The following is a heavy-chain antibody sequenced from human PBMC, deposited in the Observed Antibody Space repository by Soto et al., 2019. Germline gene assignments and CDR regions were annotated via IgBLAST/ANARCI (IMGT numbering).Heavy chain of an antibody. CDR1: GFTFGDSY. V-gene: IGHV3-11*06. Sequence: GGSLRLSCAGSGFTFGDSYMSWIRQAPGKGLEWLSYISPGSRYPAYADSVKGRFTISRDNAKRSLYLQMTSLTAEDTAIYYCVRGGGRGLFDPWGPGTMVTVSS. J-gene: IGHJ5*02. CDR3: VRGGGRGLFDP. CDR2: ISPGSRYP. D-gene: IGHD2-15*01.